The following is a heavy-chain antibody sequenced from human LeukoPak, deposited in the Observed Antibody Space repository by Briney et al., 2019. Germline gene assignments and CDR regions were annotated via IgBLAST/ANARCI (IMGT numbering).Heavy chain of an antibody. J-gene: IGHJ1*01. CDR2: IYYSGST. V-gene: IGHV4-59*08. Sequence: ASETLSLTCTVSGGSISSYYWGWIRQPPGRGLEWIGYIYYSGSTNYNPSLKSRVTISVDTSKNQFSLKLSSVTAADTAVYYCARGSGIAVADGTPYFQHWGQGTLVTVSS. D-gene: IGHD6-19*01. CDR1: GGSISSYY. CDR3: ARGSGIAVADGTPYFQH.